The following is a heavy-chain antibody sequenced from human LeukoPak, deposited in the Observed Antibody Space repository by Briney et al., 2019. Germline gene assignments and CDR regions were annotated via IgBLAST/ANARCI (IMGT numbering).Heavy chain of an antibody. Sequence: PGGSLRPSCAAAGFTFSSDSMNWVRQAPRKGLEWVSSISSSSSYIYYADSVKGRFTISRDSPKNSLYLQMNSLRAADTAVYYCAREVYSNYGGHYYYYMDVWGKGTTVTVSS. CDR2: ISSSSSYI. D-gene: IGHD4-11*01. CDR3: AREVYSNYGGHYYYYMDV. V-gene: IGHV3-21*01. CDR1: GFTFSSDS. J-gene: IGHJ6*03.